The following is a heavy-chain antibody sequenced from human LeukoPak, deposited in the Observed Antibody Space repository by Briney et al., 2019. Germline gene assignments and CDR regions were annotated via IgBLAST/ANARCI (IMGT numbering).Heavy chain of an antibody. J-gene: IGHJ4*02. Sequence: GGSLRLSCAASGFSFRSYAMSWVRQAPGKGLEWVSTITASGGSTYYADSVKGRFTISRDNSRNTLFLQINSRRAEDTAVYYCAKLVLFSGTTGDLNYWGQGTLVTVST. V-gene: IGHV3-23*01. CDR1: GFSFRSYA. D-gene: IGHD1-1*01. CDR3: AKLVLFSGTTGDLNY. CDR2: ITASGGST.